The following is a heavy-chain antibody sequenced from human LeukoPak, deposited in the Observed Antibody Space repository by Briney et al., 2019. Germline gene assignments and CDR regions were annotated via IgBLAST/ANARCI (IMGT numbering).Heavy chain of an antibody. D-gene: IGHD1-26*01. J-gene: IGHJ4*02. CDR2: IIPIFGTA. Sequence: ASVKVSCKASGGTFSSYAISWVRQAPGQGLEWMGGIIPIFGTANYAQKFQGRVTITADESTSTAYMELSSLRSEDTAVYYCASSGKGSSAEFDYWGQGTLVTVSS. CDR1: GGTFSSYA. CDR3: ASSGKGSSAEFDY. V-gene: IGHV1-69*13.